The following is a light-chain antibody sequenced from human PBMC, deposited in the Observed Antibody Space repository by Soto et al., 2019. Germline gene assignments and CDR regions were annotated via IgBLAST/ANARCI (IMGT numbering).Light chain of an antibody. J-gene: IGKJ4*01. CDR2: AAS. Sequence: EIVMTQSPATLSVSPGESAALSCRASQSVSNNLAWYQHKPGQAPRLLIYAASTRAAGTPARLSGSGSGTEFTLTVSSLQSEDLAVYYCQQYHDGLLLTVGGGTKVEIQ. CDR3: QQYHDGLLLT. CDR1: QSVSNN. V-gene: IGKV3-15*01.